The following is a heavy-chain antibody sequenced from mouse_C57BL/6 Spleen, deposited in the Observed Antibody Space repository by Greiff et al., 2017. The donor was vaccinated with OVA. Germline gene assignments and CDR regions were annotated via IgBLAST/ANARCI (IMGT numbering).Heavy chain of an antibody. D-gene: IGHD2-5*01. J-gene: IGHJ3*01. V-gene: IGHV14-4*01. CDR3: TTDSNYAY. Sequence: VQLQQSGAELVRPGASVKLSCTASGFNIKDDYMHWVKRRPEQGLEWIGWIDPENGDTEYASKFQGKATITADPSSNTAYLQLSRLTSEDTAVYYCTTDSNYAYWGQGTLVTVSA. CDR2: IDPENGDT. CDR1: GFNIKDDY.